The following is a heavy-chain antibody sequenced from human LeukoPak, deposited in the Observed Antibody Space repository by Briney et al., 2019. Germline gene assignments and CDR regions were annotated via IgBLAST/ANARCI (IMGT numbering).Heavy chain of an antibody. CDR3: ARDGHTGYCSGGSCYPGAFDI. Sequence: RASETLSLTCTVSGGSVSSGSYYWSWIRQPPGKGLVWIEYSCWSGSTNYNPSLKSRLTISVDTSKTQSSLTLSSLTAADTAVYYCARDGHTGYCSGGSCYPGAFDIWGQGTMVTVSS. V-gene: IGHV4-61*01. D-gene: IGHD2-15*01. CDR2: SCWSGST. CDR1: GGSVSSGSYY. J-gene: IGHJ3*02.